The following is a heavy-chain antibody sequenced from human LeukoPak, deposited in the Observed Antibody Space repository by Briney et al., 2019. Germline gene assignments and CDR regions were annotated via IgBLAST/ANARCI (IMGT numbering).Heavy chain of an antibody. CDR3: ARGPTSDVFDF. CDR1: GYDFTTFW. J-gene: IGHJ3*01. CDR2: IYSGGSDT. D-gene: IGHD2-21*02. Sequence: PGESLKISCKVSGYDFTTFWIGWVRQMPGKGLEWVGVIYSGGSDTRYSPSFQGQVTISADKSISTAFLQWSSLKASDTAIFYCARGPTSDVFDFWGQGTMVTVSS. V-gene: IGHV5-51*01.